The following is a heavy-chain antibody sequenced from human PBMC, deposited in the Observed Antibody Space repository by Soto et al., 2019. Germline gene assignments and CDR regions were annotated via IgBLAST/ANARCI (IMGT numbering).Heavy chain of an antibody. CDR2: IGSRGSPI. CDR1: GFTFSDYF. Sequence: VHLVDSGGGLVKPGGSLRLSCAASGFTFSDYFMTWIRQAPGKGLEWVSYIGSRGSPIYYVDSVKGRFTISRDNAKDSLYLHMNSLRAEDTAVYYSARVSSSSLFDYWGQGTLVTVSS. V-gene: IGHV3-11*01. J-gene: IGHJ4*02. D-gene: IGHD6-6*01. CDR3: ARVSSSSLFDY.